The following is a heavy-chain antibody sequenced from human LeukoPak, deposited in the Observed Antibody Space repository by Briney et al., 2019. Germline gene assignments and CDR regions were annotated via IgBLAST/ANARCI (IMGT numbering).Heavy chain of an antibody. J-gene: IGHJ4*02. Sequence: GRSLRLSCAASGFTFSSYGMHWVRQAPGKGLEWVADISYDGSNKYYADSVKGRFTISRDNSKNTLYLQMNSLRAEDTAVYYCAKDQDSYGYDYWGQGTLVTVSS. D-gene: IGHD5-18*01. V-gene: IGHV3-30*18. CDR1: GFTFSSYG. CDR2: ISYDGSNK. CDR3: AKDQDSYGYDY.